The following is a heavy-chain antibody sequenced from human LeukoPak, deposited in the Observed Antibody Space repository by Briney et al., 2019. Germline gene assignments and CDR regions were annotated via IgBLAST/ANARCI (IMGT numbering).Heavy chain of an antibody. CDR3: AREFRSRDGYNYIDY. D-gene: IGHD5-24*01. CDR1: GGSFSGYY. J-gene: IGHJ4*02. V-gene: IGHV4-34*01. CDR2: INHSGST. Sequence: PSETLSLTCAVYGGSFSGYYWSWIRQPPGKGLEWIGEINHSGSTNYNPSLKSRVTISVDTSKNQFSLKLSSVTAADTAVYYCAREFRSRDGYNYIDYWGQGTLVTVSS.